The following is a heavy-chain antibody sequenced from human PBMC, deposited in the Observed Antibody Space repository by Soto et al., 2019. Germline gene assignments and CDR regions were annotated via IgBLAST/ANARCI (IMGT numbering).Heavy chain of an antibody. CDR2: IYYSGST. D-gene: IGHD2-15*01. CDR3: AREDIPVRLDP. J-gene: IGHJ5*02. Sequence: SETLSLTCTVSGGSVSSGSYYWSWIRQPPGKGLEWIGYIYYSGSTNYNPSLKSRVTISVDTSKNQFSLKLSSVTAADTAVYYCAREDIPVRLDPWGQGTMVTVSS. V-gene: IGHV4-61*01. CDR1: GGSVSSGSYY.